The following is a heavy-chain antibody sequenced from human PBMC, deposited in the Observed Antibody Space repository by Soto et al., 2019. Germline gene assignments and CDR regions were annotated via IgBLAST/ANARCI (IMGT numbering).Heavy chain of an antibody. CDR1: GYTLTELS. J-gene: IGHJ3*02. CDR2: FDPEDGET. CDR3: ATPVRGRQPRLFRAFDI. V-gene: IGHV1-24*01. Sequence: GASVKVSCKVSGYTLTELSMHWVRQAPGKGLEWMGGFDPEDGETIYAQKFQGRVTMTEDTSTDTAYMELSSLRSEDTAVYYCATPVRGRQPRLFRAFDIWGQGTMVTVSS. D-gene: IGHD3-10*01.